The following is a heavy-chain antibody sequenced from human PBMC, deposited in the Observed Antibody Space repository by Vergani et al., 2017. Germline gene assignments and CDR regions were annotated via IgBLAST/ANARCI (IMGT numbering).Heavy chain of an antibody. V-gene: IGHV4-59*01. J-gene: IGHJ6*02. Sequence: QVQLQESGPGLVKPSETLSLTCTVSGGSISSYYWSWIRQPPGKGLEWIGYIYYSGSTNYNPSLKSRVTISVDTSKNQFSLKLSSVTAADTAVYYCARVWNCSSTSCYHYYYYGMDVWGQGTTVTVSS. CDR1: GGSISSYY. D-gene: IGHD2-2*01. CDR2: IYYSGST. CDR3: ARVWNCSSTSCYHYYYYGMDV.